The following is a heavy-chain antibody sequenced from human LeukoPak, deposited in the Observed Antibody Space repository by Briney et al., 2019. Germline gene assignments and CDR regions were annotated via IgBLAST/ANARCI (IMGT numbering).Heavy chain of an antibody. CDR1: GYSFTTYW. V-gene: IGHV5-51*01. J-gene: IGHJ5*02. CDR3: ARRTSGGWFDP. D-gene: IGHD3-16*01. CDR2: IYPGDSDT. Sequence: GESLKISCKTSGYSFTTYWIIWVRQMPGKGLEWMGIIYPGDSDTRYSPSFQGQVTISADKSITTAYLQWSSLKASDTDMYYCARRTSGGWFDPWGQGTLVTVSS.